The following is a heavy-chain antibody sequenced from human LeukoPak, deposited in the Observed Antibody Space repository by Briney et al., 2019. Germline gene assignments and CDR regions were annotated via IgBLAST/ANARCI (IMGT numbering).Heavy chain of an antibody. CDR1: GFTFGDYA. CDR2: IRSKAYGGTT. CDR3: TREAPFDILTGYWYYYGMDV. J-gene: IGHJ6*02. V-gene: IGHV3-49*03. D-gene: IGHD3-9*01. Sequence: PGGSLRLSCTASGFTFGDYAMSWFRQAPGKGLEWVGFIRSKAYGGTTEYAASVKGRFTISRDDSKSIAYLQMNSLKTEDTAVFYYTREAPFDILTGYWYYYGMDVWGQGTTVTVSS.